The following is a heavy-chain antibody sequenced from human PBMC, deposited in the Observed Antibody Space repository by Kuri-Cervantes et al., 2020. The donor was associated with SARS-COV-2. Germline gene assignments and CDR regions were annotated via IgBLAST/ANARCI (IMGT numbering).Heavy chain of an antibody. CDR1: GGSISSSSYY. D-gene: IGHD3-3*01. Sequence: SETLSLTCTASGGSISSSSYYWGWIRQPPGKGLEWIGSIYYSGSTYYNPSLKSRVTISVDTSKNQFSLKLSSVTAADTAVYYCARPMPYDFWSGYRAYYYGMDVWGQGTTVTVSS. CDR2: IYYSGST. V-gene: IGHV4-39*01. CDR3: ARPMPYDFWSGYRAYYYGMDV. J-gene: IGHJ6*02.